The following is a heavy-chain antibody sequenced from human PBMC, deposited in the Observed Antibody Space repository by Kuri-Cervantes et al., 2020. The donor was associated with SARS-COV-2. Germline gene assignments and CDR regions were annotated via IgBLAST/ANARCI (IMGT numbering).Heavy chain of an antibody. J-gene: IGHJ4*02. CDR1: GGSFSGYY. V-gene: IGHV4-34*01. CDR2: INHSGST. CDR3: ARRMRRIVVVVAAPFDY. Sequence: SETLSLTCAVYGGSFSGYYWSWIRQPPGKGLEWIGEINHSGSTNYNPSLKSRVTISVDTSKNQFSLKLSSVTAADTAVYYCARRMRRIVVVVAAPFDYWGRGTLVTVSS. D-gene: IGHD2-15*01.